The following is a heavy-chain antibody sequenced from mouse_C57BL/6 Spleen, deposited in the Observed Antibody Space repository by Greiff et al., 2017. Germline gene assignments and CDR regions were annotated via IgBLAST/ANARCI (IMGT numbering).Heavy chain of an antibody. Sequence: QVQLKQPGAELVRPGSSVKLSCKASGYTFTSYWMDWVKQRPGQGLEWIGNIYPSDSETHYNQKFKDKATLTVDKSSSTAYMQLSSLTSEDSAVYYCARGGDGYYVPAWFAYWGQGTLVTVSA. J-gene: IGHJ3*01. V-gene: IGHV1-61*01. CDR2: IYPSDSET. CDR3: ARGGDGYYVPAWFAY. D-gene: IGHD2-3*01. CDR1: GYTFTSYW.